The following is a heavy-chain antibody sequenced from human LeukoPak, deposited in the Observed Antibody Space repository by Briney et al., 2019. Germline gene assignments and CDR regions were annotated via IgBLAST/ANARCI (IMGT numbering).Heavy chain of an antibody. CDR1: GFTVSTDF. CDR3: ARGGYSYGRPFDH. J-gene: IGHJ4*02. V-gene: IGHV3-53*01. D-gene: IGHD5-18*01. CDR2: IYRGGNT. Sequence: PGGSLRLSCAASGFTVSTDFMSWVRQAPGKGLEWVSVIYRGGNTYYVDSVKGRFTISRDNSKNMVYLQMNSLRVEDTAVYYCARGGYSYGRPFDHWGQGTLVTVS.